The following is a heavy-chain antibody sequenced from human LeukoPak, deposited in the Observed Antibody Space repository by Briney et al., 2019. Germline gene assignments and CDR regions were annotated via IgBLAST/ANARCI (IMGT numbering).Heavy chain of an antibody. J-gene: IGHJ2*01. CDR3: ARVLGIAAAGTGWYFDL. V-gene: IGHV4-59*01. Sequence: SETLSLTCTVSGASISSYYWSWMRQPPGKGLEWIGYIYYSGSTNYNPSLKSRVTISVDTSKNQFSLKLSSVTAADTAVYYCARVLGIAAAGTGWYFDLWGRGTLVTVSS. CDR2: IYYSGST. CDR1: GASISSYY. D-gene: IGHD6-13*01.